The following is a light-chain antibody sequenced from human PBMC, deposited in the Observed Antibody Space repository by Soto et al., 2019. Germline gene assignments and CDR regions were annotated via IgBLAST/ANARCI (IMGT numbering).Light chain of an antibody. CDR3: MLYMGGGLVV. CDR2: STN. CDR1: SGSVSTTYY. V-gene: IGLV8-61*01. Sequence: QTVVTQEPSFSVSPGGTVTLTCGLTSGSVSTTYYPSWYQQTPGQAPRTLIYSTNIRSSVVPDRYSGSILGNKAALTIPGDQADDESDYHCMLYMGGGLVVFGGGTKLTVL. J-gene: IGLJ2*01.